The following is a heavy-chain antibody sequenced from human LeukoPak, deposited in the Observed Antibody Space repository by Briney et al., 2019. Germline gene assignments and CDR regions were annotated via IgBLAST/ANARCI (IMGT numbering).Heavy chain of an antibody. D-gene: IGHD4-17*01. Sequence: GGSLRLSCAASGFTFDDYAMHWARQAPGKGLEWVSGISWNSGSIGYADSVKGRFTISRDNAKNSLYLQMNSLRAEDTALYYCAKDIAPLGGDYVTREAYFDYWGQGTLVTVSS. CDR1: GFTFDDYA. V-gene: IGHV3-9*01. CDR2: ISWNSGSI. CDR3: AKDIAPLGGDYVTREAYFDY. J-gene: IGHJ4*02.